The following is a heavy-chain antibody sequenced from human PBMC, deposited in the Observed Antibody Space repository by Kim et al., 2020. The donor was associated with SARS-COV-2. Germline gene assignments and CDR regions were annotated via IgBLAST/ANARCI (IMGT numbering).Heavy chain of an antibody. V-gene: IGHV3-48*03. D-gene: IGHD1-26*01. J-gene: IGHJ4*02. Sequence: GGSLRLSCAAFGFTFSSYEMNWVRQAPGKGLEWVSYINNRGSIIYYVDSVKGRFTISRDNAKNSLYLQMNSLGAEDTAVYYCARFDSGSQNYVDLDYWGQGTLVTVSS. CDR1: GFTFSSYE. CDR3: ARFDSGSQNYVDLDY. CDR2: INNRGSII.